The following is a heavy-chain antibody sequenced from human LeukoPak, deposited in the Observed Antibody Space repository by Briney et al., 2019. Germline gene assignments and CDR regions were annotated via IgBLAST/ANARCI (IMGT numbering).Heavy chain of an antibody. CDR1: GGSISSYY. D-gene: IGHD5-24*01. CDR2: IYYSGST. V-gene: IGHV4-59*01. J-gene: IGHJ3*02. CDR3: ARDVGDGYKTDAFDI. Sequence: PSETLSLTCTVSGGSISSYYWSWIRQPPGKGLEWIGYIYYSGSTNYNPSLKSRVTISVDASENQFSLKLSSVTAADTAVYYCARDVGDGYKTDAFDIWGQGTMVTVSS.